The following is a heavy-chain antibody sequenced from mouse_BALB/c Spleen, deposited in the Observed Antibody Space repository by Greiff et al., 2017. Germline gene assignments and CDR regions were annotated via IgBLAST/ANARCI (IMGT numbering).Heavy chain of an antibody. CDR1: GFSLTSYG. Sequence: VKVVESGPGLVAPSQSLSITCTVSGFSLTSYGVHWVRQPPGKGLEWLGVIWAGGSTNYNSALMSRLSISKDNSKSQVFLKMNSLQTDDTAMYYCARDHAASWFAYWGQGTLVTVSA. V-gene: IGHV2-9*02. CDR2: IWAGGST. J-gene: IGHJ3*01. CDR3: ARDHAASWFAY.